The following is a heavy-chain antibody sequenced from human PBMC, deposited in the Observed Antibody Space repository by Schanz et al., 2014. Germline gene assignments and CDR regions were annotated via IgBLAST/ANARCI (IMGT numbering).Heavy chain of an antibody. D-gene: IGHD4-17*01. V-gene: IGHV3-30*04. CDR3: GRDLSGDYANYYYYGMDV. CDR2: ISYVGNNK. Sequence: VRLVESGGGVVQPGRSLRLSCAASGFTFSSYPMHWVRQAPGKGLEWVAVISYVGNNKYYADSVKGRFTISRDNSRNMLYLQMNSLRPEDTAVYYCGRDLSGDYANYYYYGMDVWGQGTTVTVSS. CDR1: GFTFSSYP. J-gene: IGHJ6*02.